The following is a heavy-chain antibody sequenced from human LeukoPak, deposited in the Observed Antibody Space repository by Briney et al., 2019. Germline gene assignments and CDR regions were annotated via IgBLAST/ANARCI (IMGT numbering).Heavy chain of an antibody. CDR3: AKVNARLWLRSYLDY. V-gene: IGHV1-46*01. Sequence: ASVKVSCKASGYTFTSYYMHWVRQAPGQGLEWMGIINPSGGSTSYAQKFQGRVTMTRDTSTSTVYMELSSLRSDDTAVYYCAKVNARLWLRSYLDYWGQGTLVTVSS. CDR2: INPSGGST. CDR1: GYTFTSYY. J-gene: IGHJ4*02. D-gene: IGHD5-12*01.